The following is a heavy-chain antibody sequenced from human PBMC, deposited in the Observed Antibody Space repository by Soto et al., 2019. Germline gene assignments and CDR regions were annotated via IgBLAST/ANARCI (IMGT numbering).Heavy chain of an antibody. D-gene: IGHD5-18*01. J-gene: IGHJ6*02. Sequence: HPWGSLRLSCAASGFTFSSYGMHWVRQAPCKGLEWVAVISYDGSNKYYADSVKGRFTISRDNSKNTLYLQMNSLRTEDTAVYYCAKDTAMATYYYYGMDVWGQGTTVTVSS. CDR2: ISYDGSNK. V-gene: IGHV3-30*18. CDR1: GFTFSSYG. CDR3: AKDTAMATYYYYGMDV.